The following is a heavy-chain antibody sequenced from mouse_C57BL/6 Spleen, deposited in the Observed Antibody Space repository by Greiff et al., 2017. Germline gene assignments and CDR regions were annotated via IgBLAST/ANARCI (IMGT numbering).Heavy chain of an antibody. CDR3: ARFGSSSGDY. Sequence: QVQLQQSGAELVKPGASVKLSCKASGYTFTSYWMHWVKQRPGQGLEWIGMIHPNSGSTNYNEKFKSKATLTVDKSSSTAYMQLSSLTSEDSAVYYCARFGSSSGDYWGQGTTLTVSS. J-gene: IGHJ2*01. D-gene: IGHD1-1*01. V-gene: IGHV1-64*01. CDR1: GYTFTSYW. CDR2: IHPNSGST.